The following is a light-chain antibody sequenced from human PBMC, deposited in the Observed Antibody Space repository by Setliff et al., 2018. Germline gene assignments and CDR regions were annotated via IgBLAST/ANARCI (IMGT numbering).Light chain of an antibody. V-gene: IGLV2-14*01. CDR2: DVS. CDR1: SSDVGGYNY. J-gene: IGLJ1*01. CDR3: SSYTGSSPYV. Sequence: LTQPASVSGSPGQSITISCTGTSSDVGGYNYVSWYQQHPGKAPKLMIYDVSKRPSGVSNRFSGSKSGNTASLTISGLQAEDEADYYCSSYTGSSPYVFGTGTKVTVL.